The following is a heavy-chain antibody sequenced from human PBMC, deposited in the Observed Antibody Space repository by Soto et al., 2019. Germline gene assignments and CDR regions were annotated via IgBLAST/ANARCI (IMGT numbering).Heavy chain of an antibody. CDR3: ARRSHRSGSGSFIEK. D-gene: IGHD3-10*01. V-gene: IGHV4-39*01. CDR2: IYDNGGT. Sequence: PSETLSLTCTVSGDSISSKNYYWEWIRLPPGKGLEWIGSIYDNGGTYYNPSLKSRVTIHVETPKKQISLKLKSVTAADSALYYYARRSHRSGSGSFIEKWGQGTLVTVSS. J-gene: IGHJ4*02. CDR1: GDSISSKNYY.